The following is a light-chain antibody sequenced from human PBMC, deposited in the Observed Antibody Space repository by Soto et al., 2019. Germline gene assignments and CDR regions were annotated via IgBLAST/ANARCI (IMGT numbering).Light chain of an antibody. V-gene: IGLV2-14*01. CDR2: SVT. J-gene: IGLJ1*01. CDR1: NTDIGGYDY. Sequence: QSVLAQPASVSGSPGQSITISCTGTNTDIGGYDYVSWYQHHPGKAPKLLIFSVTNRPSGVSNRFSDSKSGNTASLTISGLQTEDEADYFCCSYTSGTITYVFGTGTKLTVL. CDR3: CSYTSGTITYV.